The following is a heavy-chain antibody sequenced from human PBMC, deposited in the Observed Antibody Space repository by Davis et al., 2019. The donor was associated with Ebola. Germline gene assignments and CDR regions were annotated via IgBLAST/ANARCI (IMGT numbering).Heavy chain of an antibody. CDR3: AGARGFSSTWYGGDY. D-gene: IGHD6-13*01. CDR1: GYTRTELS. Sequence: AASVKVSCKVSGYTRTELSMHWVRQVPGKGLEWMGGFDPEDGEPLYSEKFQGRVTMTEDTSTDTAYMELSSLRSEDTAVYYCAGARGFSSTWYGGDYWGQGTLVTVSS. J-gene: IGHJ4*02. CDR2: FDPEDGEP. V-gene: IGHV1-24*01.